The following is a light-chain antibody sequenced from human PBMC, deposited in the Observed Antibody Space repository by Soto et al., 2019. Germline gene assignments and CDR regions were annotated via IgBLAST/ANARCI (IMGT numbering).Light chain of an antibody. Sequence: EIVLTQSPATLSSSPGEIATLSCRASQSVGSNLAWYQQKPGQPPRLLISGASTRATGIPARFSGSGSGAEFTLTISSLQSEDFAVYYCQKYNNWPPMFGQGTKVDIK. J-gene: IGKJ1*01. CDR1: QSVGSN. CDR2: GAS. V-gene: IGKV3-15*01. CDR3: QKYNNWPPM.